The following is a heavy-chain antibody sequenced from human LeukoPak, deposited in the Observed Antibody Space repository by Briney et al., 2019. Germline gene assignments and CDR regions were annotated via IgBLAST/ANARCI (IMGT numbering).Heavy chain of an antibody. J-gene: IGHJ6*02. V-gene: IGHV4-59*11. CDR2: IHYSGRA. D-gene: IGHD3-16*01. Sequence: SETLSLTCTVSGDSISGPYWTWVRQPPGQGLEWIGQIHYSGRADYNPSLKRRITISVDTSKNQMSLTLTSVTAADTAIYYCVKFGVDYDMGVWGQGTTVTVSS. CDR1: GDSISGPY. CDR3: VKFGVDYDMGV.